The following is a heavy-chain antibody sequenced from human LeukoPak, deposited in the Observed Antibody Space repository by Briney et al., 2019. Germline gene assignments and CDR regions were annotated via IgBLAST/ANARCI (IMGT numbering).Heavy chain of an antibody. J-gene: IGHJ3*02. CDR2: IYRNGST. CDR3: ARHYWTPGAFDI. V-gene: IGHV4-38-2*01. D-gene: IGHD1-1*01. CDR1: GYSISTGYF. Sequence: SGTPSLTCVVSGYSISTGYFWGWVRQPPGKGLEWIGSIYRNGSTYYNPSLKSRVTVSVDTSKNQFSLKLSSVTAADTAVYYCARHYWTPGAFDIWGQGTVVTVSS.